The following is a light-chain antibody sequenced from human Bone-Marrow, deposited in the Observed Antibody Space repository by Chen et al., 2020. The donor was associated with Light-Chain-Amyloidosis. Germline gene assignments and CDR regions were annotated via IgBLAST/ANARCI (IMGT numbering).Light chain of an antibody. CDR2: EVN. CDR3: CSYAGSKTFVL. CDR1: SSDVGTYSL. V-gene: IGLV2-23*02. J-gene: IGLJ2*01. Sequence: QSALTQPASVSGSPGQSITISCTGTSSDVGTYSLVSWFQQHPGKAPKVILFEVNKRPSGFSDRFSGSKSGNTASLTISGLQGEDEAYYYCCSYAGSKTFVLFGGGTKLTVL.